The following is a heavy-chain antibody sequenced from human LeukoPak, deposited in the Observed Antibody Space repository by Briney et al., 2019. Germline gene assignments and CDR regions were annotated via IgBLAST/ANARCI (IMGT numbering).Heavy chain of an antibody. V-gene: IGHV3-30*02. D-gene: IGHD2-15*01. Sequence: PGGSLTLSCAASGFTLSYYGMHWVRHAPGKGLEWVAFIVNDESDKYYADSVKGRFTISRDNSKNTLYLQMNSLRAEDTAVYYCAKDGYCSGGSCYPKHFDYWGQGTLVTVSS. CDR3: AKDGYCSGGSCYPKHFDY. CDR1: GFTLSYYG. CDR2: IVNDESDK. J-gene: IGHJ4*02.